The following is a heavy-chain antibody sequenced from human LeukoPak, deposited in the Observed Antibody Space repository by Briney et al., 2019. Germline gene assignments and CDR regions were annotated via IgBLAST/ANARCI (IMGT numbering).Heavy chain of an antibody. Sequence: SETLSLTCTVSGGSLGGYYWSWVRQAPGKGLEWIGYIYYSGTTNYNPSLKSRVSISVDTSKNQFSLKLTSVTAADTAVYYCARAKTPTNYYDRSGFYNYYGMDIWGQGTTVTVSS. CDR1: GGSLGGYY. CDR2: IYYSGTT. D-gene: IGHD3-22*01. V-gene: IGHV4-59*01. CDR3: ARAKTPTNYYDRSGFYNYYGMDI. J-gene: IGHJ6*02.